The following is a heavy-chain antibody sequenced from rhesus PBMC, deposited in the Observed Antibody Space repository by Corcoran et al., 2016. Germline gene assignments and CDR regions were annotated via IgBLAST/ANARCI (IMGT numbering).Heavy chain of an antibody. V-gene: IGHV4S10*01. CDR2: IYGSRTRT. CDR1: GGSISDSYR. J-gene: IGHJ4*01. CDR3: AREDTAGTVIGY. D-gene: IGHD5-30*01. Sequence: QVQLQESGPGVVKPSETLSLTCAVSGGSISDSYRWSWIRQPPGKGLEWIGYIYGSRTRTNYHPSLKSRVAISNDTSKNRFSLKLSSVTAADTAVYYCAREDTAGTVIGYWGQGVLVTVSS.